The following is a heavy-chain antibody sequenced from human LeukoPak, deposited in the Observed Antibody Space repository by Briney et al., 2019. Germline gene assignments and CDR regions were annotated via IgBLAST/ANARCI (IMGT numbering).Heavy chain of an antibody. Sequence: PSQTLSLTCAVSGGSISSGGYSWSWIRQPPGKGLEWIGYIYHSGSTYYNPSLKSRVTISVDRSKNQFSLKLSSVTAADTAVYYCASAYDYVPYASDIWGQGTMVTVSS. J-gene: IGHJ3*02. CDR1: GGSISSGGYS. V-gene: IGHV4-30-2*01. D-gene: IGHD3-16*01. CDR2: IYHSGST. CDR3: ASAYDYVPYASDI.